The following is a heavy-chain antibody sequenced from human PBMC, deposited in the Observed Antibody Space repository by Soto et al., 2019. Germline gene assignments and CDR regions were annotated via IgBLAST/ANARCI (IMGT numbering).Heavy chain of an antibody. D-gene: IGHD6-13*01. J-gene: IGHJ4*02. V-gene: IGHV4-59*01. CDR2: IYYSGST. CDR1: GGSISSYY. CDR3: GRTGIAADGILY. Sequence: SETLSLTCTVSGGSISSYYWSWIRQPPGKGLEWIGYIYYSGSTNYNPSLKSRDTISVDTSKNQFSLKLSSVTVADTAVYYCGRTGIAADGILYWGQGTLVTVSS.